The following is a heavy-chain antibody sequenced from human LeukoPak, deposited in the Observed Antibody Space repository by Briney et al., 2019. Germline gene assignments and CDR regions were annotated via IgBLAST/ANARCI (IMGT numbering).Heavy chain of an antibody. CDR3: ARAVAGNFDY. Sequence: GGSLRLSCAASGFTFSSYSMNWVRQAPGKGLEWVSYISSSSSTIYYADSVKGRFTISRDNAKNSLYLQMNSLRAEDTAVYYCARAVAGNFDYWGQGTLVTVSS. V-gene: IGHV3-48*01. D-gene: IGHD6-19*01. CDR2: ISSSSSTI. CDR1: GFTFSSYS. J-gene: IGHJ4*02.